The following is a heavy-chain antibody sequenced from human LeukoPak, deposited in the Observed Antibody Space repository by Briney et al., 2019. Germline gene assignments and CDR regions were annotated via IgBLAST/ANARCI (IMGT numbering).Heavy chain of an antibody. D-gene: IGHD4-17*01. CDR1: GGSISSSSYY. V-gene: IGHV4-39*01. CDR3: ARLYGDYVVDY. CDR2: IYYSGST. Sequence: SETLSLTCTVSGGSISSSSYYWGWIRQPPGKGLGWIGSIYYSGSTYYNPSLKSRVTISVDTSKNQFSLKLSSVTAADTAVYYCARLYGDYVVDYWGQGTLVTVSS. J-gene: IGHJ4*02.